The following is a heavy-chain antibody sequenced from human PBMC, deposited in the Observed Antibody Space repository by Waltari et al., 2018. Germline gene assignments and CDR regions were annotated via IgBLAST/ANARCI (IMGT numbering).Heavy chain of an antibody. CDR3: ARGPWWELSSYFDY. CDR1: GFTFSSYG. Sequence: EVQLVESGGGLVQPGGSLRLSCAASGFTFSSYGLHWVRHAPGKGLVWFSRINSDGSSTSYADSVKGRFTISRDNAKNTLYLQMNSLRAEDTAVYYCARGPWWELSSYFDYWGQGTLVTVSS. V-gene: IGHV3-74*01. D-gene: IGHD1-26*01. J-gene: IGHJ4*02. CDR2: INSDGSST.